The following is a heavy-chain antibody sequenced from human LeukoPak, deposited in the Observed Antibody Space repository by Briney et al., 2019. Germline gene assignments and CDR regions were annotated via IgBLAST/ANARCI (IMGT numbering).Heavy chain of an antibody. J-gene: IGHJ5*02. D-gene: IGHD3-22*01. V-gene: IGHV3-49*04. CDR3: TRTEYYYDSSGYSS. CDR2: IRSKAYGGTT. CDR1: GFIFSNYD. Sequence: GGSLRLSCAASGFIFSNYDMHWVRQAPGKGLEWVGFIRSKAYGGTTEYAASVKGRFTISRDDSKSIAYLQMNSLKTEDTAVYYCTRTEYYYDSSGYSSWGQGTLVTVSS.